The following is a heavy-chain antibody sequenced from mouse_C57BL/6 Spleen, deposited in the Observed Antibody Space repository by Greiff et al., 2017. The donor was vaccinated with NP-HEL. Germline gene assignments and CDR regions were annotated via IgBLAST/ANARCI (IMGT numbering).Heavy chain of an antibody. D-gene: IGHD3-2*02. Sequence: QVHVKQSGAELAKPGASVKLSCKASGYTFTSYWMHWVKQRPGQGLEWIGYINPSSGYTKYNQKFKDKATLTADKSSSTADMQLSSLTYEDSAVYYCARVDSSGYGYFDYWGQGTTLTVSS. CDR3: ARVDSSGYGYFDY. V-gene: IGHV1-7*01. CDR1: GYTFTSYW. CDR2: INPSSGYT. J-gene: IGHJ2*01.